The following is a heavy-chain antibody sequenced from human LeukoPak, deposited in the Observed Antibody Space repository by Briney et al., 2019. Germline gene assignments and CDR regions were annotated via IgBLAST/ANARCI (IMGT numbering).Heavy chain of an antibody. CDR2: INSVSSTI. J-gene: IGHJ6*03. D-gene: IGHD3-9*01. CDR3: ARVVRYFDWSYQYYYMDV. V-gene: IGHV3-48*04. CDR1: GFTFSSYS. Sequence: GGSLRLSCAASGFTFSSYSMSWVRQAPGKGREGFSYINSVSSTIYYADSVKGRFTISRDNPKNSLYLQINSLRAEDTAVYYCARVVRYFDWSYQYYYMDVWGRGTTVTVSS.